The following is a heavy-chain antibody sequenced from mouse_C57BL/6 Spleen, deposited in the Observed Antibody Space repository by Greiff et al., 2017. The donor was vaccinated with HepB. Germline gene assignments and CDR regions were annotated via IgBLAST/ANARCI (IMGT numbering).Heavy chain of an antibody. J-gene: IGHJ3*01. CDR3: ARTYDYDVAWFAY. Sequence: QVQLQQPGAELVKPGASVKMSCKASGYTFTSYWITWVKQRPGQGLEWIGDIYPGSGSTNYNEKFKSKATLTVDTSSSTAYMQLSSLTSEDSAVYYCARTYDYDVAWFAYWGQGPLVTVSA. D-gene: IGHD2-4*01. CDR2: IYPGSGST. CDR1: GYTFTSYW. V-gene: IGHV1-55*01.